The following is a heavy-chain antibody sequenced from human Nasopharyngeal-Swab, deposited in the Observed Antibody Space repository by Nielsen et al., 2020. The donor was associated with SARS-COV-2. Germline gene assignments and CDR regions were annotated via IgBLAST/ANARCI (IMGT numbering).Heavy chain of an antibody. Sequence: GESLKISCAASGFTFSSYWMHWVRQAPGKGLVWVSRIHSYWSSTSYADSVKGRFTISRDNAKNTLYLQMNSLRAEDTAVYYCARDLYKDIVVVPAAEYYYYYYGMDVWGQGTTVTVSS. CDR2: IHSYWSST. CDR3: ARDLYKDIVVVPAAEYYYYYYGMDV. V-gene: IGHV3-74*01. D-gene: IGHD2-2*01. CDR1: GFTFSSYW. J-gene: IGHJ6*02.